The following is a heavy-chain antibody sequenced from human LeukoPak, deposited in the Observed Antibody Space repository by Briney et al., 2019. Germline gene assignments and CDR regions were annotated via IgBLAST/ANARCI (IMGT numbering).Heavy chain of an antibody. V-gene: IGHV1-2*02. Sequence: GASVKVSCTASGYTFTGYYMHWVRQAPGQGLEWMGWINPNSGGTNYAQKLQGRVTMTTDTSTSTAYMELRSLRSDDTAVYYCARVDVGGSAVHGADYWGQGTLVTVSS. D-gene: IGHD3-10*01. J-gene: IGHJ4*02. CDR1: GYTFTGYY. CDR2: INPNSGGT. CDR3: ARVDVGGSAVHGADY.